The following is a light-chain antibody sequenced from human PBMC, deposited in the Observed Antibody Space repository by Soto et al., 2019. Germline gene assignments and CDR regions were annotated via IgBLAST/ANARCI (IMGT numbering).Light chain of an antibody. J-gene: IGKJ4*01. Sequence: EIVLTQSPATLSLSPGERATLSCRASQSVSSYLAWSQQRPGQAPRLLIYDVSNGATGIPARFSGSGSGTDFTLTISSLEPEDFAVYYCQQSRDWPLTFGGGTKVEIK. CDR3: QQSRDWPLT. CDR2: DVS. V-gene: IGKV3-11*01. CDR1: QSVSSY.